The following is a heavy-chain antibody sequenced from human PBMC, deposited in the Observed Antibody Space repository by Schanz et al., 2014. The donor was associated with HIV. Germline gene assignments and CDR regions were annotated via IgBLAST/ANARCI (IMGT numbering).Heavy chain of an antibody. CDR3: APRRDFCSGGSCTSNWFAP. D-gene: IGHD2-15*01. V-gene: IGHV1-2*02. J-gene: IGHJ5*02. CDR1: GYSFSSYG. CDR2: INPNSGGT. Sequence: QVQLVQSGAEVKKPGSSVKVSCKASGYSFSSYGLSWVRQAPGQGLEWMGWINPNSGGTNYVQKFQGRVTLTRDTSISTVYMELKRLRSDDTAVYYCAPRRDFCSGGSCTSNWFAPWGQGTLVTVSS.